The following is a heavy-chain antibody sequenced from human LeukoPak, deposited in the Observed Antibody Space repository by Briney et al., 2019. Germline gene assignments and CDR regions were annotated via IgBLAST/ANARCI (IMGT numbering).Heavy chain of an antibody. J-gene: IGHJ4*02. D-gene: IGHD3-22*01. Sequence: ASVKISCKASGYTFTGYSMHWVRQAPGQGLEWMGWINPNNGGTNYAQKFQGRVTMTRDTSISTAYMELSRLRSDDTAVYYCARNYYYDSSGYPYWSPFDYWGQGTLVTVSS. CDR3: ARNYYYDSSGYPYWSPFDY. V-gene: IGHV1-2*02. CDR2: INPNNGGT. CDR1: GYTFTGYS.